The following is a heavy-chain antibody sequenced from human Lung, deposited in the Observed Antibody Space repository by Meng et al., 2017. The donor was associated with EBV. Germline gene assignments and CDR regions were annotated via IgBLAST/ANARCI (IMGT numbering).Heavy chain of an antibody. V-gene: IGHV1-18*01. CDR2: ISAYNGNT. CDR3: ARVEVGITAGDY. D-gene: IGHD1-26*01. J-gene: IGHJ4*02. Sequence: VQEWGEGEKPRAAVKASCKASGYTFTNYGITWVRQAPGQGLEWMGWISAYNGNTNNAQTLQGRGTMTTDTSTSTAYMELGSLRSDDTAVYYCARVEVGITAGDYWGQGTLVTVSS. CDR1: GYTFTNYG.